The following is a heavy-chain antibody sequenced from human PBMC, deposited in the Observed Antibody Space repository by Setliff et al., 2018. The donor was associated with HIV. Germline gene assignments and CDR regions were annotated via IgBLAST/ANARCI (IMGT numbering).Heavy chain of an antibody. CDR2: IHYSGST. V-gene: IGHV4-39*01. Sequence: SETLSLTCTVSGGSISRSSYYWGWIRQPPGKGLEWIGSIHYSGSTYYNPSLKSRVTISVDTSKNQFSLKLSSVTAADTAMYYCARVSITYWYSIPTFYYYYMDVWGKGTKVTVSS. CDR3: ARVSITYWYSIPTFYYYYMDV. J-gene: IGHJ6*03. CDR1: GGSISRSSYY. D-gene: IGHD2-15*01.